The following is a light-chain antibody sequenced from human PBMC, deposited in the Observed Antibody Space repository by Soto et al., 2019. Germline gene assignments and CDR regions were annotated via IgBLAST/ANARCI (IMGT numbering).Light chain of an antibody. CDR1: EFISKW. CDR2: QAS. V-gene: IGKV1-5*03. J-gene: IGKJ1*01. CDR3: QHYNSYLET. Sequence: DIQITQSPSTLSASVGDRVTITCRASEFISKWLAWYQQKPGTAPKLLIYQASSLESGVPSRFSGSGSGTEFPLPITSLQPDDFATYYCQHYNSYLETFGQGTKVEIK.